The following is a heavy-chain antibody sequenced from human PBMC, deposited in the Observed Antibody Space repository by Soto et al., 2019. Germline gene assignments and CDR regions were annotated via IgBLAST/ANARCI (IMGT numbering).Heavy chain of an antibody. V-gene: IGHV5-51*01. CDR3: ASTTTVGYYYYYMDV. CDR1: GYSFTSYW. CDR2: IYPGDSDT. D-gene: IGHD4-4*01. J-gene: IGHJ6*03. Sequence: PGESLKISCKGSGYSFTSYWIGWVRQMPGKGLEWMGIIYPGDSDTRYSPSFQGQVTISADKSISTAYLQWSSLKASDTAMYYCASTTTVGYYYYYMDVWGKGTTVTVSS.